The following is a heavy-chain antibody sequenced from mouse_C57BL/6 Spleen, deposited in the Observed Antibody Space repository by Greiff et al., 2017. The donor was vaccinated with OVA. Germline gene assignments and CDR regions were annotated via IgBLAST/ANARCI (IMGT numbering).Heavy chain of an antibody. J-gene: IGHJ1*03. CDR1: GFTFSSYA. CDR2: ISDGGSYT. Sequence: EVKVVESGGGLVKPGGSLKLSCAASGFTFSSYAMSWVRQTPEKRLEWVATISDGGSYTYYPDNVKGRFTISRDNAKNNLYLQMSHLKSEDTAMYYCARGGGKGWYFDVWGTGTTVTVSS. D-gene: IGHD2-1*01. CDR3: ARGGGKGWYFDV. V-gene: IGHV5-4*03.